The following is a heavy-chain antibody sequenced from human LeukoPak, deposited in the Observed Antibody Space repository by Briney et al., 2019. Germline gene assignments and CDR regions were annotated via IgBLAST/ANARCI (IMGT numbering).Heavy chain of an antibody. CDR2: MHTSGST. J-gene: IGHJ4*02. CDR1: GGSISSYY. V-gene: IGHV4-4*07. CDR3: ARDRYYYDSSGSAGDY. Sequence: SETLSLTCTVSGGSISSYYWSWLRQPAGKGLEWIGRMHTSGSTNYNPSLKSRVTMSVATSKNQFSLKLSSVTAADTAVYYCARDRYYYDSSGSAGDYWGQGTLVTVSS. D-gene: IGHD3-22*01.